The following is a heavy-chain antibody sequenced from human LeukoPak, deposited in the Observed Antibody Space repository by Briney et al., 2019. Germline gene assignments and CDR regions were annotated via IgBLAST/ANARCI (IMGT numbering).Heavy chain of an antibody. D-gene: IGHD2-2*01. Sequence: ASVKVSCKASGYTFTSYGISWVRQAPGQGLEWMGWISAYNGNTNYAQKLQGRVTMTTDTSTSTAYMELRSLRSDDTAVYYCAKDELSVVVVPAAIFDYYYYGMDVWGQGTTVTVSS. CDR1: GYTFTSYG. V-gene: IGHV1-18*01. CDR3: AKDELSVVVVPAAIFDYYYYGMDV. J-gene: IGHJ6*02. CDR2: ISAYNGNT.